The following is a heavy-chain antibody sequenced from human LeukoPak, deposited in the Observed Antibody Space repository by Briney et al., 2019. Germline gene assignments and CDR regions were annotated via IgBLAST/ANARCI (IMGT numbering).Heavy chain of an antibody. CDR2: INPNSGGT. CDR1: GGTFSSYA. J-gene: IGHJ4*02. Sequence: ASVKVSCKASGGTFSSYAISWVRQAPGQGLEWMGWINPNSGGTNYAQKFQGRVTMTRDTSISTAYMELSRLRSDDTAVYYCARGPDSSGYYPFDYWGQGTLVTVSS. D-gene: IGHD3-22*01. CDR3: ARGPDSSGYYPFDY. V-gene: IGHV1-2*02.